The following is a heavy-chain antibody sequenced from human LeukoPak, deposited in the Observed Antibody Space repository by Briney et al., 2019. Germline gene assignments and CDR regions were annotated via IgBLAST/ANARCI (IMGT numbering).Heavy chain of an antibody. CDR3: ARPHWNYGGFGY. D-gene: IGHD1-7*01. CDR2: ISAYNGNT. CDR1: GYTFTGYY. J-gene: IGHJ4*02. Sequence: ASVKVSCKASGYTFTGYYMHWVRQAPGQGLEWMGWISAYNGNTNYAQKLQGRVTMTTDTSTSTAYMELRSLRSDDTAVYYCARPHWNYGGFGYWGQGTLVTVSS. V-gene: IGHV1-18*04.